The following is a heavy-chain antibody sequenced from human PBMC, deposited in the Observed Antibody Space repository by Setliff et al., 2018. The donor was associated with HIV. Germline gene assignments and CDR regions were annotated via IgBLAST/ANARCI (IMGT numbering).Heavy chain of an antibody. CDR2: ISSNSIYT. V-gene: IGHV3-11*06. CDR1: GFIFSDYY. CDR3: ENPGWDCSVGSCYEGGGY. J-gene: IGHJ4*02. Sequence: GGSLRLSCAASGFIFSDYYMSWIRQAPGKGLEWVSYISSNSIYTNYADTVKGRFTISRDNAKNSLYLQMNSLRAEDTAVYYCENPGWDCSVGSCYEGGGYWGQGTLVTGLL. D-gene: IGHD2-15*01.